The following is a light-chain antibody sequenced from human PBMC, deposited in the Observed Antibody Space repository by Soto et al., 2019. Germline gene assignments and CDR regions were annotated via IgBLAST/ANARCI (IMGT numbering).Light chain of an antibody. CDR2: DAS. CDR3: QQYDNLLT. J-gene: IGKJ4*01. V-gene: IGKV1-33*01. CDR1: QDISNY. Sequence: DIQMTQSPSSLSASVGDRVTITCQASQDISNYFNWYQQKPGKAPKLLIYDASNLETGVPSRFSGSGSGTDFTFTISSLQPEDSATYYCQQYDNLLTFGGGTKVEIK.